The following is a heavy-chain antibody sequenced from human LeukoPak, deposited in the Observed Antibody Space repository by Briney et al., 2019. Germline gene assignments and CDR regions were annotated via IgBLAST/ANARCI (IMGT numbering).Heavy chain of an antibody. Sequence: GESLKISCKGSEYRFTSYWISWVRQMPGKGLEWMGRIDPSDSYTIYSPSFQGHVTISADKSISTAYLQWSSLKASDTAMYYCARRGYYYYGMDVWGQGTAVTVS. V-gene: IGHV5-10-1*01. CDR2: IDPSDSYT. CDR3: ARRGYYYYGMDV. CDR1: EYRFTSYW. J-gene: IGHJ6*02.